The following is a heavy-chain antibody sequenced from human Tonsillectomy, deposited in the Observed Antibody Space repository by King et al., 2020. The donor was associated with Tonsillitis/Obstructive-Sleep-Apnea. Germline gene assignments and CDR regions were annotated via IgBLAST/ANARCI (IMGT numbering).Heavy chain of an antibody. V-gene: IGHV4-59*08. J-gene: IGHJ4*02. D-gene: IGHD4-23*01. CDR3: ARQGVTSLYYFDS. CDR1: GGSISSYY. CDR2: IYYSGST. Sequence: VQLQESGPGLVKPSETLSLTCTVSGGSISSYYWSWIRQPPGKGLEWIGYIYYSGSTNYNPSLKSRVTISVDTSKNQFFLKLSSVTAADTAVYYCARQGVTSLYYFDSWGQGTLVTVSS.